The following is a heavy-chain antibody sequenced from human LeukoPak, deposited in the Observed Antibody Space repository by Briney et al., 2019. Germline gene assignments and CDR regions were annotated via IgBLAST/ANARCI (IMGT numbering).Heavy chain of an antibody. J-gene: IGHJ4*02. CDR3: AREWQQLVLGIAVAGPFDY. Sequence: ASVNVSCTASGYTFTGYYMHWVRQAPGQGLEWMGWINPNSGGTNYAQKFQGRVTMTRDTSISTAYMELSRLRSDDTAVYYCAREWQQLVLGIAVAGPFDYWGQGTLVTVSS. D-gene: IGHD6-19*01. CDR1: GYTFTGYY. V-gene: IGHV1-2*02. CDR2: INPNSGGT.